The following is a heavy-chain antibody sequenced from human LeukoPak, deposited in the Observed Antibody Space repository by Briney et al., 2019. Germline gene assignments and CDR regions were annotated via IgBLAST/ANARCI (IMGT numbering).Heavy chain of an antibody. Sequence: GGSLRLSCAASVFTFSTYNMNWVRQAPGKGLEWVSSITSSSRYTFYADSVKGRFTISRDNAKNSLYLQMNSLRAEDTAVYYCAREEGYYFNYWGQGTLVTVSS. CDR2: ITSSSRYT. CDR1: VFTFSTYN. CDR3: AREEGYYFNY. J-gene: IGHJ4*02. V-gene: IGHV3-21*04.